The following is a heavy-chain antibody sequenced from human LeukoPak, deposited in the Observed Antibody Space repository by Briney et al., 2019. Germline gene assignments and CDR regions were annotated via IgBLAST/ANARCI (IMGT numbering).Heavy chain of an antibody. CDR1: GFTFSSYS. D-gene: IGHD3-3*01. V-gene: IGHV3-21*01. CDR2: TSSSSSYI. Sequence: GGSLRLSCAASGFTFSSYSMNWVRQAPGKGLEWVSSTSSSSSYIYYADSVKGRFTISRDNAKNSLYLQMNSLRAEDTAVYYCARDALWSGYYYYYYYYYMDVWGKGTTVTVSS. CDR3: ARDALWSGYYYYYYYYYMDV. J-gene: IGHJ6*03.